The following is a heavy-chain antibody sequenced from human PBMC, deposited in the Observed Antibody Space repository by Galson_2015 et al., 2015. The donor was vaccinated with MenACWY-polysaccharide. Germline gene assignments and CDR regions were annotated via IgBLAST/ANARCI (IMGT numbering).Heavy chain of an antibody. CDR1: GFDFTRYS. CDR2: ITGSSDTM. Sequence: SLRLSCAASGFDFTRYSMNWVRQAPGKGLEWLSYITGSSDTMYYADSVKGRFTISRDNAQNSLVLQLRSLTVEDTAVYCCARERATVIADSNGMDVWGQGTAVTVSS. V-gene: IGHV3-48*01. CDR3: ARERATVIADSNGMDV. D-gene: IGHD2-21*01. J-gene: IGHJ6*02.